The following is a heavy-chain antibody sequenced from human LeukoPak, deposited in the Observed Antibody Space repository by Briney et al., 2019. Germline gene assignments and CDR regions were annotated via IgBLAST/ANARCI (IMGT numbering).Heavy chain of an antibody. V-gene: IGHV3-23*01. J-gene: IGHJ3*02. D-gene: IGHD1-26*01. CDR3: ASLVGANDAFDI. CDR2: ISGSGGST. Sequence: GGTLRLSCAASGFTFSSYGMSWVRQAPGKGLEWVSAISGSGGSTYYADSVKGRFTISRDNSKNTLYLQMNSLRAEDTAVYYCASLVGANDAFDIWGQGTMVTVSS. CDR1: GFTFSSYG.